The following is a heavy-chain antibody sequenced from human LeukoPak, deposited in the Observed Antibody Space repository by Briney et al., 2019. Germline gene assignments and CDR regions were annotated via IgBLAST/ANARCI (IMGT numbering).Heavy chain of an antibody. V-gene: IGHV4-34*01. Sequence: SETLSLTCAVYGGSFSGYYWSWIRQPPGKGLEWIGEINHSGSTNYNPSLKSRVTISVDTSKNQFSLKLSSVTAADTAVYYCARGPGQWLVLDYWGQGTLVTASS. CDR3: ARGPGQWLVLDY. J-gene: IGHJ4*02. CDR1: GGSFSGYY. D-gene: IGHD6-19*01. CDR2: INHSGST.